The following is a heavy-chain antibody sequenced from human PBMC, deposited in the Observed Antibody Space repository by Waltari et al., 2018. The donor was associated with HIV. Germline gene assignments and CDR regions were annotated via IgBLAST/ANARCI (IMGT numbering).Heavy chain of an antibody. CDR1: GFTFGDYA. CDR3: TRLGGWGSLDY. CDR2: IRSKAYGGTT. J-gene: IGHJ4*02. Sequence: EVQLVESGGGLVKPGRSLRLSCTASGFTFGDYAMSWFRQAPGKGLEWVGFIRSKAYGGTTEYAASVKGRFTISRDDSKSIAYLQMNSLKTEDTAVYYCTRLGGWGSLDYWGQGTLVTVSS. V-gene: IGHV3-49*05. D-gene: IGHD2-21*01.